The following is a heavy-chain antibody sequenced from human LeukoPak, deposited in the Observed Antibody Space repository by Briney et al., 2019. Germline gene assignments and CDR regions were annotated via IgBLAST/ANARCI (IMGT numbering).Heavy chain of an antibody. CDR1: GFTFTSA. CDR2: ISGSGGDT. CDR3: TKGESQPKYYFHY. D-gene: IGHD2-2*01. J-gene: IGHJ4*02. Sequence: GGSLRLSCAASGFTFTSAMRWVRPAPGKGLAWVSSISGSGGDTFYADSVKGRFTISRDNSKNTLYLQMNSLRAEDTAVYYCTKGESQPKYYFHYWGQGTLVTVSS. V-gene: IGHV3-23*01.